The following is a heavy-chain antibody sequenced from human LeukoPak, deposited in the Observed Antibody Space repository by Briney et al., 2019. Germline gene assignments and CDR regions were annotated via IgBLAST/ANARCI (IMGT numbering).Heavy chain of an antibody. CDR2: IYPGDSDT. CDR1: GYSFTSYW. CDR3: ALSTVDTAMVDYFDY. J-gene: IGHJ4*02. Sequence: GESLKISCKGSGYSFTSYWIGWVRQMPGKGLEWMGIIYPGDSDTRYSPSFQGRVTISADKSISTAYLQWSSLKASDTAMYYCALSTVDTAMVDYFDYWGQGTLVTVSS. D-gene: IGHD5-18*01. V-gene: IGHV5-51*01.